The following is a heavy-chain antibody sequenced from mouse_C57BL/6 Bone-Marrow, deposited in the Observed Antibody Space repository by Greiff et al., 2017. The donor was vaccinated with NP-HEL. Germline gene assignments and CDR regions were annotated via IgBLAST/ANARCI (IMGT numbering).Heavy chain of an antibody. Sequence: VKLVESGPELVKPGASVKISCKASGYAFSSSWMNWVKQRPGKGLEWIGRIYPGDGDTNYNGKFKGKATLTADKSSRTAYMQLSSLTSEDSAVYFCARPAHYYGSSYPFAYWGQGTLVTVSA. D-gene: IGHD1-1*01. CDR3: ARPAHYYGSSYPFAY. CDR1: GYAFSSSW. J-gene: IGHJ3*01. CDR2: IYPGDGDT. V-gene: IGHV1-82*01.